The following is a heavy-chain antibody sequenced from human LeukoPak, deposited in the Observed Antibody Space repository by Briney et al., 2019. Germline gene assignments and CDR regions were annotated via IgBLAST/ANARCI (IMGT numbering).Heavy chain of an antibody. CDR1: GFTFSNYA. Sequence: PGGSLRLSCAASGFTFSNYAMHWVRQAPGKGLEWVAVISSDGSNKYYADSVKGRFTISRDNSKNSLYLQMNSLRDEDTAVYYCAKTWSGSYLDSWGLGTLVTVSA. J-gene: IGHJ4*02. CDR2: ISSDGSNK. V-gene: IGHV3-30-3*02. D-gene: IGHD3-3*01. CDR3: AKTWSGSYLDS.